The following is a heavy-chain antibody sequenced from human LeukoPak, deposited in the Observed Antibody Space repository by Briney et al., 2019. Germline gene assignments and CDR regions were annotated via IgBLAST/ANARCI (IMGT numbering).Heavy chain of an antibody. CDR2: IDAGSGNT. CDR1: GYTFTSYA. J-gene: IGHJ6*02. D-gene: IGHD2-21*02. Sequence: ASVKVSCKASGYTFTSYAVHWVRQAPGQRPEWMGWIDAGSGNTGCSQEFQGRVTITRDASASTAYMELSSLTSEDTAVYYCARRGVTTQYSFYAMAVWGQGTTVTVSS. V-gene: IGHV1-3*01. CDR3: ARRGVTTQYSFYAMAV.